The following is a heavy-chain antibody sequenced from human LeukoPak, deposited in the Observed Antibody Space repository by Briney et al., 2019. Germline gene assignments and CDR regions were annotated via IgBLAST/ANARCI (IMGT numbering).Heavy chain of an antibody. Sequence: SETLSLTCTVSGGSISSSSYYWGWIRQPPGMGLEWIGSIYYSGSTYYNPSLKSRVTISVDTSKNQFSLRLSSVTAADTAVYYCQSRYLEWLLEYWGQGTLVTVSS. V-gene: IGHV4-39*01. CDR1: GGSISSSSYY. CDR3: QSRYLEWLLEY. J-gene: IGHJ4*02. D-gene: IGHD3-3*01. CDR2: IYYSGST.